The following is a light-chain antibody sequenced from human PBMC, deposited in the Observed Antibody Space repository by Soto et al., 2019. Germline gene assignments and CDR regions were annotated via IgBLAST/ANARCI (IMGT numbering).Light chain of an antibody. CDR2: VGTGGIVG. J-gene: IGLJ3*02. CDR3: GADHGGGSKYVKV. CDR1: SGYDNYK. Sequence: QSVLTQSPSASASLGDSVTLTCTLSSGYDNYKVDWYQQRPGKGPRFVMRVGTGGIVGSRGDGIPDRFSVLGSGLDRYLTIKNIQEDDEGDYHCGADHGGGSKYVKVFGGGTKVTVL. V-gene: IGLV9-49*01.